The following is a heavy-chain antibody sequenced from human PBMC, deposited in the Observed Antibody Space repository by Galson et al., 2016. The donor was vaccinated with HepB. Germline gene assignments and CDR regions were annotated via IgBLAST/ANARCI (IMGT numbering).Heavy chain of an antibody. CDR1: GFTLSSSA. Sequence: SLRLSCAVTGFTLSSSAMSWVRQAPGKGLERVANIKQDGSEEYYVDSVKGRFTISRDNAENSLYLQMNSLRPEDTAVYYCATAVRGSPFDYWGQGTLVTVSS. CDR2: IKQDGSEE. CDR3: ATAVRGSPFDY. J-gene: IGHJ4*02. D-gene: IGHD3-10*01. V-gene: IGHV3-7*02.